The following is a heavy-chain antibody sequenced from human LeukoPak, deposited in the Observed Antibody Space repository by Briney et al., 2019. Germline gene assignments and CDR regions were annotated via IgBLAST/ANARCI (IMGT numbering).Heavy chain of an antibody. V-gene: IGHV4-39*01. CDR3: ATPYPAAASY. D-gene: IGHD6-13*01. CDR2: IYYSGGT. CDR1: GGSISSSSYY. J-gene: IGHJ4*02. Sequence: SETLSLTCTVSGGSISSSSYYWGWIRQPPGKGLEWIGSIYYSGGTYYNPSLKSRVTISVDTSKNQFSLKLSSVTAADTAVYYCATPYPAAASYWGQGTLVTVSS.